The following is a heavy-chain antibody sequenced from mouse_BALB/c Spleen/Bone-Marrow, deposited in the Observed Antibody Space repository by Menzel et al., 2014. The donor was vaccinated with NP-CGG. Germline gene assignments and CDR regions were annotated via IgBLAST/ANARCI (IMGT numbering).Heavy chain of an antibody. D-gene: IGHD2-1*01. J-gene: IGHJ2*01. CDR3: ARDLYGNAGY. Sequence: VQLQQSGAELVKPGASVKLSCKASGYTFTSYWMHWVKRRPGQGLEWIGEIDPSDSYTNYNQKFKGKATLTVDKSSSTAFMQLSSLTSEDSAVYYCARDLYGNAGYWGQGTTLTVSS. V-gene: IGHV1-69*02. CDR1: GYTFTSYW. CDR2: IDPSDSYT.